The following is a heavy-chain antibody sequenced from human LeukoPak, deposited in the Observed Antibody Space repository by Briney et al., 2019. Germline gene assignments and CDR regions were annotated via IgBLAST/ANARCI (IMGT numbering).Heavy chain of an antibody. Sequence: SSETLSLTCTVSGGSISSYYWSWIRQPPGKGLEWIGYIYYSGSTNYNPSLKSRVTISVDTSKNQFSLKLSSVTAADTAVYYCAKHEEVVIYDWSNWFDPWGQGTLVTVSS. CDR2: IYYSGST. J-gene: IGHJ5*02. V-gene: IGHV4-59*08. D-gene: IGHD3-22*01. CDR1: GGSISSYY. CDR3: AKHEEVVIYDWSNWFDP.